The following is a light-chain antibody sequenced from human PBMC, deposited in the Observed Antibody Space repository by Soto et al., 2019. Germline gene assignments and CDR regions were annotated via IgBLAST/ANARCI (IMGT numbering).Light chain of an antibody. CDR3: QQFSSYPLT. Sequence: EIMMTQSPGTLSVSPGEGATLSCTASQTVRNNYLAWYQQKPGQAPRLLIYDASSRATGIPDRFSGGGSGTDFTLTISRLEPEDFAVYYCQQFSSYPLTFGGGTKVEIK. V-gene: IGKV3-20*01. J-gene: IGKJ4*01. CDR2: DAS. CDR1: QTVRNNY.